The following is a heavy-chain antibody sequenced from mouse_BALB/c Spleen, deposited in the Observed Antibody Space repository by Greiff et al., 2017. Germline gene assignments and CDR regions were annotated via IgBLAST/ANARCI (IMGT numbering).Heavy chain of an antibody. CDR3: ARHDEGYYYGSSPYYYAMDY. Sequence: VQLQQSGAGLVKPGASVKLSCKASGYTFTEYIIHWVKQRSGQGLEWIGWFYPGSGSIKYNEKFKDKATLTADKSSSTVYMELSRLTSEDSAVYFCARHDEGYYYGSSPYYYAMDYWGQGTSVTVSS. D-gene: IGHD1-1*01. V-gene: IGHV1-62-2*01. CDR2: FYPGSGSI. CDR1: GYTFTEYI. J-gene: IGHJ4*01.